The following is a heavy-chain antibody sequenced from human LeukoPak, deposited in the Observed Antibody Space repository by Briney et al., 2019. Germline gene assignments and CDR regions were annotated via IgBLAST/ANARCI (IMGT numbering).Heavy chain of an antibody. V-gene: IGHV1-18*01. CDR2: ISTYNGNT. Sequence: ASVTVSCTSSGYTLTSNGFSWVRQPPRQGLEWMGWISTYNGNTNNSQKFQSRLTMTSDTSTKTDYTQLRSLISAATTGDYYGGLEESSWYFWFYPWGQGTLVTASS. J-gene: IGHJ5*02. CDR3: GGLEESSWYFWFYP. D-gene: IGHD6-13*01. CDR1: GYTLTSNG.